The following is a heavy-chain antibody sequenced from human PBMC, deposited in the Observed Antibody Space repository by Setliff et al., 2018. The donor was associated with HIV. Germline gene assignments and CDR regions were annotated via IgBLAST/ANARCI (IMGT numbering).Heavy chain of an antibody. CDR1: GVSTSSSSYY. Sequence: SETLSLTCTVPGVSTSSSSYYWGWIRQPPGKGLDWIGYIYYSGSTYYNPSLKRRVPISVDTSKNHFSLRRSSVTAADRAVYYCARDRRTYYYDSSGYSPPLRAFDIWGQGTMVTVSS. D-gene: IGHD3-22*01. V-gene: IGHV4-39*02. CDR2: IYYSGST. J-gene: IGHJ3*02. CDR3: ARDRRTYYYDSSGYSPPLRAFDI.